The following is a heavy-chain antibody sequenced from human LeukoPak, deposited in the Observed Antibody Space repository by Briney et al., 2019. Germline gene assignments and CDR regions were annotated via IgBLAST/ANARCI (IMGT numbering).Heavy chain of an antibody. D-gene: IGHD2-2*01. CDR3: AAGKYCSSTSCYPPYYYYGMDV. Sequence: SVKVSCKASGGTSSSYAISWVRQAPGQGLEWMGGIIPIFGTANYAQKFQGRVTITADESTSTAYMELSSLRSEDTAVYYCAAGKYCSSTSCYPPYYYYGMDVWGQGTTVTVSS. V-gene: IGHV1-69*13. J-gene: IGHJ6*02. CDR1: GGTSSSYA. CDR2: IIPIFGTA.